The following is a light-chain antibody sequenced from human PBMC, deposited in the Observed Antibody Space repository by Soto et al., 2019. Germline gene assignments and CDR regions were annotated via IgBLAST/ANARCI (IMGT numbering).Light chain of an antibody. J-gene: IGKJ1*01. CDR3: QQYNL. Sequence: DIQMTQSPSTVSASVGDRVTITCRASQSISSWLAWYQQKPGKAPKLLIYDASSLESGVPSRFSGSGSGTEFTLTISSLQPDDFATYYCQQYNLFXQGTKADIK. CDR2: DAS. V-gene: IGKV1-5*01. CDR1: QSISSW.